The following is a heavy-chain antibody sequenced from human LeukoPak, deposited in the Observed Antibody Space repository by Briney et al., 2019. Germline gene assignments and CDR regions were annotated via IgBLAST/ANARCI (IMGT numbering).Heavy chain of an antibody. CDR1: GFTFSSYA. J-gene: IGHJ4*02. CDR2: ISGSGGST. CDR3: AKLPGRLVGATPGFGY. V-gene: IGHV3-23*01. D-gene: IGHD1-26*01. Sequence: GGSLRLSCAASGFTFSSYAMSWVRQAPGKGLEWVSAISGSGGSTYYADSVKGRFTISRDNSRNTLYLQMNSLRAEDTAVYYCAKLPGRLVGATPGFGYWGQGTLVTVSS.